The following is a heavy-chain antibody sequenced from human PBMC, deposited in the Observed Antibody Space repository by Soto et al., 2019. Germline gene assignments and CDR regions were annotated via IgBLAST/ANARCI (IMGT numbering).Heavy chain of an antibody. J-gene: IGHJ3*02. CDR2: IYPGDSDT. Sequence: GESLKISCNASGYSFTTYWIGWVRQMPWKGLEWMGIIYPGDSDTRYSPSFQGQVTISADKSISTAYLQWSSLKASDTAMYYCARHRVGARFDAFDIWGQGTMVTVSS. CDR3: ARHRVGARFDAFDI. CDR1: GYSFTTYW. V-gene: IGHV5-51*01. D-gene: IGHD1-26*01.